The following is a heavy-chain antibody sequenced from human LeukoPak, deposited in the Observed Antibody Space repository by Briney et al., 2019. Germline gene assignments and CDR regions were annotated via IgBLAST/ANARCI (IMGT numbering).Heavy chain of an antibody. V-gene: IGHV4-59*11. CDR2: MYHSGST. D-gene: IGHD6-13*01. Sequence: HPSETLSLTCTVSGGSISSHYWSWIRQPPGKGLEWIGYMYHSGSTNYNPSLKSRVTISVDTSKNQFSLKLSSVTAADTAVYYCARHSAHSSTNDAFGIWGQGTMVTVSS. CDR1: GGSISSHY. J-gene: IGHJ3*02. CDR3: ARHSAHSSTNDAFGI.